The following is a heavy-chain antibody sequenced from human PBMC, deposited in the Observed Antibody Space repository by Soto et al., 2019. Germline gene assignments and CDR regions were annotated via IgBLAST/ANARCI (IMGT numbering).Heavy chain of an antibody. CDR2: IYTSGST. J-gene: IGHJ5*02. D-gene: IGHD6-13*01. Sequence: SETRSLTCTVAGGSISRYYWSWIRQPAGKGLEWIGRIYTSGSTNYNPSLKRRVTMSVDTSKNQFSLKLSSVTAADTAVYYCARDLDYSRPRWFDPRGQGTLGTVTS. CDR3: ARDLDYSRPRWFDP. V-gene: IGHV4-4*07. CDR1: GGSISRYY.